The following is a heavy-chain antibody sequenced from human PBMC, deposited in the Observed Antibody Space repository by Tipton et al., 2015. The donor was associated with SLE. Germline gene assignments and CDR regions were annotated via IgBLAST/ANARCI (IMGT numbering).Heavy chain of an antibody. CDR1: GGSISSYY. CDR3: ARLDTGGSGSYVRFDY. J-gene: IGHJ4*02. Sequence: TLSLTCTVSGGSISSYYWRWIRQPPGKGLEWIGYIYYSGSTNYNPSLKSRVTISVDTAKNQFSLKLTSVTAADTAVYYCARLDTGGSGSYVRFDYWGQVTLVTVSS. CDR2: IYYSGST. D-gene: IGHD3-10*01. V-gene: IGHV4-59*08.